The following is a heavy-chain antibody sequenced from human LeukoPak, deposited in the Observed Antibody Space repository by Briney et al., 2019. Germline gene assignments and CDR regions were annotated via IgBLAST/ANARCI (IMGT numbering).Heavy chain of an antibody. V-gene: IGHV4-30-4*01. Sequence: SETLSLTCIVSGGSISSGDYYWSWIRQPPGKGLEWIGYIYYSGSTYYNPSLKNRVTISVDTSKNQFSLRLSSVTAADTAVYYCAREVLGYYFDYWGQGTLVTVPS. CDR2: IYYSGST. D-gene: IGHD4/OR15-4a*01. J-gene: IGHJ4*02. CDR3: AREVLGYYFDY. CDR1: GGSISSGDYY.